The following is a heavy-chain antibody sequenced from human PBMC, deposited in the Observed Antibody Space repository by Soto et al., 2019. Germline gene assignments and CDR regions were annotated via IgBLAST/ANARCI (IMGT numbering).Heavy chain of an antibody. V-gene: IGHV4-4*02. CDR2: THHSGST. CDR3: ARLYYDSSYNFGC. CDR1: GGSISSSYW. Sequence: SETLSLTCAASGGSISSSYWWSWVRQPPGKGLEWIGDTHHSGSTNYNPSLKSRVTISVDKSKNQFSLKLSSATAADTAVYYCARLYYDSSYNFGCWGQGPLVTVSS. J-gene: IGHJ4*02. D-gene: IGHD3-22*01.